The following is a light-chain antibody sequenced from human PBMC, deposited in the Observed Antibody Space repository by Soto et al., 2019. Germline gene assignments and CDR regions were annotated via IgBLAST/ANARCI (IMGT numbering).Light chain of an antibody. Sequence: EVVLTQYPCILSLSPGERATLSCGASQSVSSNLAWYQQKPGQAPRLLIYGASRRATGIPDRFSGSGSGTEFTLTISRLEPEDFAVYYCQQYGSSTGTLGQGTK. CDR1: QSVSSN. J-gene: IGKJ1*01. CDR2: GAS. CDR3: QQYGSSTGT. V-gene: IGKV3-20*01.